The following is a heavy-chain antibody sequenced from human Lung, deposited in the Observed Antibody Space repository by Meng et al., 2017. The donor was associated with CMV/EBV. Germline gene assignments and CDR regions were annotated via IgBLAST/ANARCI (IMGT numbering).Heavy chain of an antibody. CDR2: INHSGST. D-gene: IGHD2-2*01. Sequence: LRPXFAVYGGSFSGYYWSWTRQPPGKGREWTGEINHSGSTNYNPSLKSRVTISVDTSKNQFSLKMSSVTAANTAVYYCARGGKDIVVVPAPIDYWGQGTXVTVSS. V-gene: IGHV4-34*01. CDR3: ARGGKDIVVVPAPIDY. J-gene: IGHJ4*02. CDR1: GGSFSGYY.